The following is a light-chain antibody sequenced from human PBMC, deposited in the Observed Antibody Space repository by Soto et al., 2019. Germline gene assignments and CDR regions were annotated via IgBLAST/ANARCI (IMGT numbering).Light chain of an antibody. V-gene: IGLV2-14*01. J-gene: IGLJ1*01. CDR3: SSYTSSSTRV. CDR1: SSDVGGYDY. CDR2: EVS. Sequence: QSALTQPASVSGSPGQSITISCTGTSSDVGGYDYVCWYQQHPGKAPKLVIYEVSNRPSGVSDRFSGSKSGNTASLTISGLQAEDEADYYCSSYTSSSTRVFGTGTKVTVL.